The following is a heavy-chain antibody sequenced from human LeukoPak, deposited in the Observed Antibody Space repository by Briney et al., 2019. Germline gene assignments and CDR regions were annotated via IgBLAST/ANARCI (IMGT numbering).Heavy chain of an antibody. CDR3: ASSGFYGDHGFDY. J-gene: IGHJ4*02. Sequence: TASETLSLTCTVSGYSISSGYYWGWIRQPPGEGLEWIGSIYHSGSTYYNPSLKSRVTISVDTSKNQFSLKLSSVTAADTAVYYCASSGFYGDHGFDYWGRGALVTVSS. CDR2: IYHSGST. V-gene: IGHV4-38-2*02. CDR1: GYSISSGYY. D-gene: IGHD4-17*01.